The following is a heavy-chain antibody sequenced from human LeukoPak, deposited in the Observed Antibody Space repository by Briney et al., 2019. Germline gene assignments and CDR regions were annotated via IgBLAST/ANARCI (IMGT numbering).Heavy chain of an antibody. D-gene: IGHD3-10*01. CDR1: GYTFTGYY. CDR2: INPNSGGT. CDR3: ARGRVLWFGESIFSY. J-gene: IGHJ4*02. V-gene: IGHV1-2*02. Sequence: GASVKVSCKASGYTFTGYYMHWVRQAPGQGLEWMGWINPNSGGTNYAQKFQGRVTMTRDTSISTAYMDLSRRRSDDTAVYYCARGRVLWFGESIFSYWGQGTLVTVSS.